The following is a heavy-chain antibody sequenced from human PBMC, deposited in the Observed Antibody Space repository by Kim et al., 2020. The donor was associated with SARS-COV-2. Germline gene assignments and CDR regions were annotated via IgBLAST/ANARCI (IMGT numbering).Heavy chain of an antibody. D-gene: IGHD6-13*01. CDR1: GYTFTSYA. J-gene: IGHJ4*02. V-gene: IGHV7-4-1*02. Sequence: ASVKVSCKASGYTFTSYAMNWVRQAPGQGLEWMGWINTNTGNPTYAQGFTGRFVFSLDTSVSTAYLQISSLKAEDTAVYYCARENPTRAAAGRGDYWGQGTLVTVSS. CDR3: ARENPTRAAAGRGDY. CDR2: INTNTGNP.